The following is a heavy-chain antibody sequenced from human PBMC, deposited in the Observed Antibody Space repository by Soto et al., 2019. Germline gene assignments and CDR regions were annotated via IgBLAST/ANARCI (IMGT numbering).Heavy chain of an antibody. J-gene: IGHJ4*02. Sequence: SETLSLTCTVSGGSISSSSYYWGWIRQPPGKGLEWIGSIYYSGSTYYNPSLKSRFTISVDTSKNQFSLKLSSVTAADTAVYYCARHRGWRDYYEMGKVGYYFDYWGQGTLVTVSS. CDR1: GGSISSSSYY. V-gene: IGHV4-39*01. CDR2: IYYSGST. D-gene: IGHD3-22*01. CDR3: ARHRGWRDYYEMGKVGYYFDY.